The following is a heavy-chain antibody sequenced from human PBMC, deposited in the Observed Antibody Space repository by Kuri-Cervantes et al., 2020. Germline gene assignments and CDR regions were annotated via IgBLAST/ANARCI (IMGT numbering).Heavy chain of an antibody. CDR1: GGSISSGDYY. V-gene: IGHV4-39*01. CDR3: ARLPRGVGVSWSEPVGITGIY. D-gene: IGHD1-14*01. Sequence: SETLSLTCTVSGGSISSGDYYWSWIRQPPGKGLEWIGEINHSGSTNYNPSLKSRATISVDTSKNQFSLKLSSVTAADTAVYYCARLPRGVGVSWSEPVGITGIYWGQGTLVTVSS. CDR2: INHSGST. J-gene: IGHJ4*02.